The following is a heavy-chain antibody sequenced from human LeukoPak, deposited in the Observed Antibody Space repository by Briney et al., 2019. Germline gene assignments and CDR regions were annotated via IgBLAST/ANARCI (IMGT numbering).Heavy chain of an antibody. Sequence: ASAKVSCKASGYTFTSYVMHWVRQAPGQRLEWMGWINAGNGNTKYTEKFQGRVTITRDTSATTAYMELSSLRSEDTAVYYCVSYTVDGDYNYWGQGTLVAVSS. CDR1: GYTFTSYV. J-gene: IGHJ4*02. V-gene: IGHV1-3*01. CDR3: VSYTVDGDYNY. D-gene: IGHD4-17*01. CDR2: INAGNGNT.